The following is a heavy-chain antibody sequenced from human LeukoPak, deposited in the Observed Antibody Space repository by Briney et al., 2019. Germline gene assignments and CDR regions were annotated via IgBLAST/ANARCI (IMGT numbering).Heavy chain of an antibody. CDR3: ARWGNDYSQFDS. CDR2: VSGSGDNT. V-gene: IGHV3-23*01. Sequence: GSLRLSCAASGFTFNNYAMTWVRQAPGKGLEWVSVVSGSGDNTNYADSVKGRFTISRDNSKNTLFLQMNSLRTEDTAVYFCARWGNDYSQFDSWGQGTLVTVS. J-gene: IGHJ4*02. D-gene: IGHD4-11*01. CDR1: GFTFNNYA.